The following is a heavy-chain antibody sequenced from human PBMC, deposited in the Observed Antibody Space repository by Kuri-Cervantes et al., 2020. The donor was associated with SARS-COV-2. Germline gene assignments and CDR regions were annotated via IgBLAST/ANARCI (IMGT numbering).Heavy chain of an antibody. J-gene: IGHJ3*02. CDR3: ARDAYGGRRDAFDI. CDR2: INPNSGGT. CDR1: GYTLTELS. V-gene: IGHV1-2*02. Sequence: ASVKVSCKVSGYTLTELSMHWVRQAPGKGLEWVGRINPNSGGTNYAQKFQGRVTMTRDTSISTAYTELSRLRSDDTAVYYCARDAYGGRRDAFDIWGQGTMVTVSS. D-gene: IGHD3-16*01.